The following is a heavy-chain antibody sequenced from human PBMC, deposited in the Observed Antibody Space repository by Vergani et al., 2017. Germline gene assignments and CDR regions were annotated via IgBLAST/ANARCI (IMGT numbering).Heavy chain of an antibody. CDR1: GGSISSSNW. D-gene: IGHD1-26*01. J-gene: IGHJ4*02. V-gene: IGHV4-4*02. CDR3: ARVGWGRVSALFDY. CDR2: IHHSGST. Sequence: QVQLQESGPGLVKPSGTLSLTCAVSGGSISSSNWWSWVRQPPVKGLEWIGEIHHSGSTNYNPSLKSRVTISVDKSKNQFSLKLSSVTAADTAVYYCARVGWGRVSALFDYWGQGTLVTVSS.